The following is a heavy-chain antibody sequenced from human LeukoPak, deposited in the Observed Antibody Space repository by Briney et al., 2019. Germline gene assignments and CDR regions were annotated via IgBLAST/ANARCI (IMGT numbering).Heavy chain of an antibody. CDR3: ARLSIEDFDWLYVGPLHYYYYYYMDV. V-gene: IGHV4-4*09. Sequence: SETLSLTCTVSGGSISSYYWSWIRQPPGKGLEWIGYIYTSGSTNYNPSLKSRVTISVDTSKNQFSLKLSSVTAADTAVYYCARLSIEDFDWLYVGPLHYYYYYYMDVWGKGTTVTVSS. CDR2: IYTSGST. J-gene: IGHJ6*03. D-gene: IGHD3-9*01. CDR1: GGSISSYY.